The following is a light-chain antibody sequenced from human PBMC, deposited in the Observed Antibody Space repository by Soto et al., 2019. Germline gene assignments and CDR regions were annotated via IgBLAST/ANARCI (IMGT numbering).Light chain of an antibody. CDR2: GND. Sequence: QTVLTQPPSVSGAPGPRVSISCTGSSSNVGAGYDVHWYQQLPGEAPKLLIYGNDNRPSGVPERFSGSKSGTSASLAITGLRADDEADYYCQSYGSSPSANFVFGTGTKVTVL. CDR1: SSNVGAGYD. CDR3: QSYGSSPSANFV. J-gene: IGLJ1*01. V-gene: IGLV1-40*01.